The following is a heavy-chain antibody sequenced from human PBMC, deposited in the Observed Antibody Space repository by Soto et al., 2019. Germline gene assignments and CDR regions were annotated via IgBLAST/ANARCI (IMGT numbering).Heavy chain of an antibody. CDR1: GFIFTKYG. CDR2: IGGSGGST. CDR3: AADPYCTSSICYETDHYYFYYMDV. D-gene: IGHD2-2*01. Sequence: GGSLRLSCAASGFIFTKYGMSWVRQAPGKGLEWVSSIGGSGGSTYYADSVRGRFTISRDNSKNTLFLQMNSLSAEDTAVYYCAADPYCTSSICYETDHYYFYYMDVWGKGTTVTVSS. V-gene: IGHV3-23*01. J-gene: IGHJ6*03.